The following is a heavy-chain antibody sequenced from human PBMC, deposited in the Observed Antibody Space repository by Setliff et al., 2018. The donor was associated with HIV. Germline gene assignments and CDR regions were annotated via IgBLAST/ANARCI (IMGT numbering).Heavy chain of an antibody. V-gene: IGHV4-39*01. CDR1: GGSISSHY. CDR3: ARLFQWMSYSFDI. Sequence: SETLSLTCTVSGGSISSHYWGWIRQPPGKGLEWIGSIYSSGNTYYSPSLTNRVSMSVDTSKNQFSLNLSSVTAADTGVYYCARLFQWMSYSFDIWGQGTMVTVSS. J-gene: IGHJ3*02. CDR2: IYSSGNT. D-gene: IGHD5-12*01.